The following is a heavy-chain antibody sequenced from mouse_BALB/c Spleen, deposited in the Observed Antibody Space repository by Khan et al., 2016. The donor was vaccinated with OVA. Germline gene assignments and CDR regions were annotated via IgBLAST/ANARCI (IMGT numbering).Heavy chain of an antibody. Sequence: EVELVESGGGLVRPGGSLKLSCAASGFSFSSYSMSWVRQTPEKRLEWVATISSGGSYNYYPDSVKGRFTISRDNAKNTLYLQMCSLKSEDTAMHYCTRLRGYYGSSHYFDYWGQGTTLTVSS. CDR1: GFSFSSYS. V-gene: IGHV5-6-4*01. CDR2: ISSGGSYN. D-gene: IGHD1-1*01. J-gene: IGHJ2*01. CDR3: TRLRGYYGSSHYFDY.